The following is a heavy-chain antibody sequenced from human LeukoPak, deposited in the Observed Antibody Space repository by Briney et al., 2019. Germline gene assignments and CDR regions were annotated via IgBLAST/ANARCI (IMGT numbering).Heavy chain of an antibody. D-gene: IGHD1-26*01. V-gene: IGHV4-39*07. J-gene: IGHJ4*02. CDR1: GGSISSSSYY. CDR3: ARGEWELLGEYYFDY. Sequence: SETLSLTCTVSGGSISSSSYYWGWIRQPPGKGLEWIGSIYYRGGTYYNPSLKSRVTMSVDTSKNQFSLKLSSVTAADTAVYYCARGEWELLGEYYFDYWGQGTLVTVSS. CDR2: IYYRGGT.